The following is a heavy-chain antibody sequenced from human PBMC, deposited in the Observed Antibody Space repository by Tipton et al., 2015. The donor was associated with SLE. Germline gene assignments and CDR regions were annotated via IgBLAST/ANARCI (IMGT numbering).Heavy chain of an antibody. J-gene: IGHJ6*03. Sequence: RSLRLSCAASGFTFSSYEMNWVRQAPGKGLEWVAVISYDGSNKYYADSVKGRFTISRDNSKNTLYLQMNSLRAEDTAVYYCARSGGSQGYYYYYMDVWGKGTTVTVSS. CDR2: ISYDGSNK. CDR1: GFTFSSYE. V-gene: IGHV3-30-3*01. D-gene: IGHD1-26*01. CDR3: ARSGGSQGYYYYYMDV.